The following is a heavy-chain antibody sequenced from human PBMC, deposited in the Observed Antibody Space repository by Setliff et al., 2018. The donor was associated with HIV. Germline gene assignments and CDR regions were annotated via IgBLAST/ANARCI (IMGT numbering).Heavy chain of an antibody. CDR1: GGSISSGDYY. CDR2: IYNSGST. CDR3: ARNPCSGGSCPDAFDI. Sequence: SETLSLTCTVSGGSISSGDYYWTWIRQPPGKGLEWIGYIYNSGSTNYNPSLKSRVTISVDTSKNQFSLKLSSVTAADTAVYYCARNPCSGGSCPDAFDIWGQGTMVTVSS. V-gene: IGHV4-61*08. J-gene: IGHJ3*02. D-gene: IGHD2-15*01.